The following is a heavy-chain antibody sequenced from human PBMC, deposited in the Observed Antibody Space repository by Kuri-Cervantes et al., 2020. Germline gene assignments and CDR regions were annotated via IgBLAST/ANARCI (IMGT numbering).Heavy chain of an antibody. CDR1: GFTFSSYG. V-gene: IGHV3-33*01. CDR3: ARVVAYYYDSRGSKYYFDY. D-gene: IGHD3-22*01. J-gene: IGHJ4*02. Sequence: GESLKISCAASGFTFSSYGMHWVRQAPGKGLEWVAVIWYDGSNKYYADSVKGRFTISRDNSKNTLYLQMNILRTEDTAVYYCARVVAYYYDSRGSKYYFDYWGQGTLVTVSS. CDR2: IWYDGSNK.